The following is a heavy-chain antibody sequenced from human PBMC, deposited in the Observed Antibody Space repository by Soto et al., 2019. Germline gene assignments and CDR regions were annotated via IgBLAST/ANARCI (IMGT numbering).Heavy chain of an antibody. D-gene: IGHD2-15*01. CDR3: AKRLGYCSGGSCYSSGGLDY. J-gene: IGHJ4*02. CDR1: GFTFSSYA. V-gene: IGHV3-23*01. Sequence: GGSLRLSCAASGFTFSSYAMSWVRQAPGKGLEWVSAISGSGGSTYYADSVKGRFTISRDNSKNTLYLQMNSLRAEDTAVYYCAKRLGYCSGGSCYSSGGLDYWGQGTLVTVSS. CDR2: ISGSGGST.